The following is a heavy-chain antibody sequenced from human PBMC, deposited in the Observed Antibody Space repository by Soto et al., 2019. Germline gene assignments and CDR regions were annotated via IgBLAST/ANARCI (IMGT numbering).Heavy chain of an antibody. Sequence: QITLKESGPTLVKPTQTLTLTCTISGFSLSTSGVGVGWIRPPHGEALEWLALMYWDDDKRYSPSLKSRLTITKDTSKNQVVLTMTNMDPVDTATYYCAHRSIRGAGLDYWGQGTLVTVSS. CDR1: GFSLSTSGVG. D-gene: IGHD3-10*01. CDR3: AHRSIRGAGLDY. J-gene: IGHJ4*02. CDR2: MYWDDDK. V-gene: IGHV2-5*02.